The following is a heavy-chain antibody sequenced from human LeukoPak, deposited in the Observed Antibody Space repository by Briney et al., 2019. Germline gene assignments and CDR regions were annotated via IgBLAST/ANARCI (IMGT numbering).Heavy chain of an antibody. J-gene: IGHJ4*02. Sequence: ASVKVSCKASGYTFTGYYMHWVRQAPGQGLEWMGWISAYNGNTNYAQKFQDRVTMTTDTSTSTAYMELRSLRSDDTAVYYCARAGSTVTTLTFDYWGQGTLVTVSS. CDR3: ARAGSTVTTLTFDY. CDR1: GYTFTGYY. D-gene: IGHD4-11*01. CDR2: ISAYNGNT. V-gene: IGHV1-18*04.